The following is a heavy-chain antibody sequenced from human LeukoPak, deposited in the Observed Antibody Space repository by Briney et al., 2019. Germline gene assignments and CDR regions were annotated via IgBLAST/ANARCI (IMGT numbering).Heavy chain of an antibody. Sequence: GGSLRLSCAASGFTFNVYSMNWVRQAPGKGLEWVSFISSSLDSSMYYADSVKGRFTISRDNAKNSLYLQMNSLRVEDTAVYYCARDYYLGIVDQWGQGTRVTVSS. CDR1: GFTFNVYS. CDR3: ARDYYLGIVDQ. V-gene: IGHV3-48*01. J-gene: IGHJ5*02. D-gene: IGHD7-27*01. CDR2: ISSSLDSSM.